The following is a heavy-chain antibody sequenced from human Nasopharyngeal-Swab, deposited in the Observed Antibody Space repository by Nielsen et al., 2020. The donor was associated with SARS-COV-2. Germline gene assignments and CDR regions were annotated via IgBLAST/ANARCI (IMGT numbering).Heavy chain of an antibody. CDR3: ASQPSNWFDP. CDR2: IYYSGST. J-gene: IGHJ5*02. Sequence: SETPSLTCTVSGGSISSSSYYWGWIRQPPGKGLEWTGSIYYSGSTYYNPSLKSRVTISVDTSKNQFSLKLSSVTAADTAVYYCASQPSNWFDPWGQGTLVTVSS. CDR1: GGSISSSSYY. V-gene: IGHV4-39*01.